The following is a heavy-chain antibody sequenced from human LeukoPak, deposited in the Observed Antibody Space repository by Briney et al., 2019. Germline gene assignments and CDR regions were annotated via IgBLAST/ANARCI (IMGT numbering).Heavy chain of an antibody. CDR2: IIPIFGTA. J-gene: IGHJ5*02. D-gene: IGHD3-22*01. CDR1: GGTFSSYA. CDR3: ARGRGKNYYDSSGYYFNWFDP. Sequence: SVKVSFKASGGTFSSYAISWVRQAPGQGPEWMGRIIPIFGTANYAQKFQGRVTITTDESTSTAYMELSSLRSEDTAVYYCARGRGKNYYDSSGYYFNWFDPWGQGTLVTVSS. V-gene: IGHV1-69*05.